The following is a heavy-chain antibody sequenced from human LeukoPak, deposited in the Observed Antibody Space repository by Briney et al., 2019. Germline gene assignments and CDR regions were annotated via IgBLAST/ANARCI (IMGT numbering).Heavy chain of an antibody. J-gene: IGHJ5*02. Sequence: SETLSLTCTVSGGSISSYYWSWIRQPPGKGLEWIGYIYYSGSTNYNPSLKSRVTISVDTSKNQFSLKLSSVTAADTAVYYCARDASNWFDPWGQGTLVTVSS. CDR3: ARDASNWFDP. CDR2: IYYSGST. CDR1: GGSISSYY. V-gene: IGHV4-59*01.